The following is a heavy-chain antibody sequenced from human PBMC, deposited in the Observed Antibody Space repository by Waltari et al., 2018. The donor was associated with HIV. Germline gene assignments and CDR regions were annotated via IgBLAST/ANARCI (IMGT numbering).Heavy chain of an antibody. D-gene: IGHD5-18*01. CDR1: GFTCKNFA. J-gene: IGHJ4*02. CDR3: ARDYNYAPDY. CDR2: IYYDGSKK. V-gene: IGHV3-33*01. Sequence: QVQLVESGGGAVQPGRFLRPSCAASGFTCKNFAMNWVRQAPGKGLEWVGNIYYDGSKKFYGDSVRGRFTISRDNSKQILYLQMNSLRVEDTALYYCARDYNYAPDYWGQGTLVVVSS.